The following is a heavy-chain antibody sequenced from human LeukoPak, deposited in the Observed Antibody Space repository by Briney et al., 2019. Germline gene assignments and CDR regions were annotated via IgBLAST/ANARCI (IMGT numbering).Heavy chain of an antibody. CDR1: GGSFSGYY. Sequence: SETLSLTCAVYGGSFSGYYWSWIRQPPGKGLEWIGYIYYSGSTNYNPSLKSRVTISVDTSKNQFSLKLSSVTAADTAVYYCARHGSSHWGQGTLVTVSS. J-gene: IGHJ4*02. D-gene: IGHD2-2*03. CDR3: ARHGSSH. CDR2: IYYSGST. V-gene: IGHV4-59*08.